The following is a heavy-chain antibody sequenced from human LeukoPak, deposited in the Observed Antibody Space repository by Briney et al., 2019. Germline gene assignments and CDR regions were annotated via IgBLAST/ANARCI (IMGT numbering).Heavy chain of an antibody. Sequence: PGESLKISCKGSGYSFTSYWIGWVRQTPGEGLEWMGIIYPGDSDTRYSPSSQGQLTISADKSISTAYLQWSSLKASDTAIYYCARLRYCSGGSCYGFDYWGQGTLVTVSS. CDR2: IYPGDSDT. V-gene: IGHV5-51*01. J-gene: IGHJ4*02. CDR3: ARLRYCSGGSCYGFDY. D-gene: IGHD2-15*01. CDR1: GYSFTSYW.